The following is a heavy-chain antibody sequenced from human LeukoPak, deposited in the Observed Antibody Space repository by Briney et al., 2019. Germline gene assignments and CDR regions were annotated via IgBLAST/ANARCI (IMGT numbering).Heavy chain of an antibody. D-gene: IGHD3-10*01. J-gene: IGHJ4*02. CDR3: ARVSGAAFPFIDY. CDR2: IYYSGST. CDR1: GGSISSGDYY. V-gene: IGHV4-30-4*01. Sequence: SQTLSLTCTDSGGSISSGDYYWSWIRQPPRKGLEWIGYIYYSGSTYYNPSLKSRVTISVDTPKNQFSLKLSSVTAADTAVYYCARVSGAAFPFIDYWGQGTLVTVSS.